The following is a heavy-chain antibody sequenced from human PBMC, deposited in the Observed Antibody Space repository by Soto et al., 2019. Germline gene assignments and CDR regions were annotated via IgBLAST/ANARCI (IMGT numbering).Heavy chain of an antibody. J-gene: IGHJ6*02. CDR1: GYTFTSYD. V-gene: IGHV1-8*01. D-gene: IGHD1-26*01. CDR2: MNPNSGNT. Sequence: ASVKVSCKASGYTFTSYDINWVRQATGQGLEWMGWMNPNSGNTGYAQKFQGRVTMTRNTSISTAYMELSSLRSEDTAVYYCAREVKNGSFALYYYYGMDVWGQGTTVTVAS. CDR3: AREVKNGSFALYYYYGMDV.